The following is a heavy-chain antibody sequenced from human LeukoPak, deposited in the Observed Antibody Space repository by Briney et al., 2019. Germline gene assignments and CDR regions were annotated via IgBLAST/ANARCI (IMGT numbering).Heavy chain of an antibody. Sequence: SETLSLTCTVSGDSIISYYWGWIRQPPGKGLEWIGSIYHSGSTYYNPSLKSRVTISVDTSKNQFSLKLSSVTAADTAVYYCARETTYYYDSSGSDAFDIWGQGTMVTVSS. D-gene: IGHD3-22*01. CDR2: IYHSGST. V-gene: IGHV4-38-2*02. CDR1: GDSIISYY. CDR3: ARETTYYYDSSGSDAFDI. J-gene: IGHJ3*02.